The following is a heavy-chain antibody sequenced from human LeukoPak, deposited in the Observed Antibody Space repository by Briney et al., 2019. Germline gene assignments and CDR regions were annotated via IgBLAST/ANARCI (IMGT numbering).Heavy chain of an antibody. CDR2: ISYDGSNK. J-gene: IGHJ6*02. Sequence: GGSLRLSCAASGFTFSSYAMHWVRQAPGKGLEWVAVISYDGSNKYYADSVKGRFTISRDNSKNTLYLQMNSLAAEDTAVYFCARGYCSGASCYSEFPYYYGMDVWGQGTTVTVSS. D-gene: IGHD2-15*01. CDR3: ARGYCSGASCYSEFPYYYGMDV. V-gene: IGHV3-30-3*01. CDR1: GFTFSSYA.